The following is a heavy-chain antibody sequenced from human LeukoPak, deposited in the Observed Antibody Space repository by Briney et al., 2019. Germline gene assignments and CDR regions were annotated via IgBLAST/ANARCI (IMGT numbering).Heavy chain of an antibody. CDR1: GYTFTSYA. V-gene: IGHV7-4-1*02. J-gene: IGHJ4*02. CDR3: ARDPPRIVGATGLGDY. D-gene: IGHD1-26*01. Sequence: ASVKVFCKASGYTFTSYAMNWVRQAPGQGLEWMGWINTNTGNPTYAQGFTGRFVFSLDTSVSTAYLQISSLKAEDTAVYYCARDPPRIVGATGLGDYWGQGTLVTVSS. CDR2: INTNTGNP.